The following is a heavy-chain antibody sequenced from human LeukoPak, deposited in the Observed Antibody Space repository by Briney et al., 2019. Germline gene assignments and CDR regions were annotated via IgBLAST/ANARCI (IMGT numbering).Heavy chain of an antibody. CDR1: GYIFTSYW. V-gene: IGHV5-51*01. D-gene: IGHD3-22*01. Sequence: GESLKISCKGSGYIFTSYWIGWVRQVTGKGLEWMGIIYPGDSDTRYSPSFRGQVTISADKSISTAYLQWSSLKASDTAMYYCARSVYYDSSGYFDYWGQGTLVTVSS. CDR3: ARSVYYDSSGYFDY. J-gene: IGHJ4*02. CDR2: IYPGDSDT.